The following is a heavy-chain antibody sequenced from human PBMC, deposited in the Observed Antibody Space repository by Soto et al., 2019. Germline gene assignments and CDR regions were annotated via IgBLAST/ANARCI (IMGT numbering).Heavy chain of an antibody. Sequence: GGSLRLSCAASGFTFSSYAMSWVRQAPGKGLEWVSAISGSGGSTYYADSVKGRFTISRDNSKNTLYLQMNSLRAEDTAVYYCAKDDYDFWSGSLNYYYYGMDVWGQGTTVTVSS. CDR2: ISGSGGST. CDR3: AKDDYDFWSGSLNYYYYGMDV. CDR1: GFTFSSYA. D-gene: IGHD3-3*01. J-gene: IGHJ6*02. V-gene: IGHV3-23*01.